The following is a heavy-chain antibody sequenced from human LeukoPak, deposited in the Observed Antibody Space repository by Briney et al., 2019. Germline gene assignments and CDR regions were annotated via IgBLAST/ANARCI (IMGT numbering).Heavy chain of an antibody. CDR3: ARSGRGGAFDI. CDR2: FYSDGTRT. Sequence: GGSLRLSRAGSGFTLSSNWMHWVRQAPGKGLVWVSRFYSDGTRTNYADSVKGRFTMSGDNAKNTQYLKMNSLRAEDTAVYYCARSGRGGAFDIWGQGTMVTVSS. CDR1: GFTLSSNW. V-gene: IGHV3-74*01. J-gene: IGHJ3*02. D-gene: IGHD1-26*01.